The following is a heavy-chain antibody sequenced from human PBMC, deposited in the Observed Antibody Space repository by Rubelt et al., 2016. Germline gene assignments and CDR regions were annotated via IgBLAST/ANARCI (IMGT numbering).Heavy chain of an antibody. J-gene: IGHJ5*01. V-gene: IGHV4-39*07. Sequence: LEWIGSIYYSGSTYYNPSLKSRLTMSVDTSKNQFSLKLSSVTAADTAVYYCARQGIAARTFDSWGQGTLVTVSS. CDR2: IYYSGST. CDR3: ARQGIAARTFDS. D-gene: IGHD6-6*01.